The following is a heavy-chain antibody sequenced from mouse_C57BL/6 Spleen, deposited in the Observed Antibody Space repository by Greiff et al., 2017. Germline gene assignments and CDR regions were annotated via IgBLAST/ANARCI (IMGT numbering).Heavy chain of an antibody. CDR2: ISSDSSTI. CDR1: GFTFSDYG. D-gene: IGHD2-2*01. Sequence: DVKLVESGGGLVKPGGSLKLSCAASGFTFSDYGMHWVRQAPEKGLEWVAYISSDSSTIYYADTVKGGFTISSENAKNTLFLQMTSLRSEDTAMYYCATMVTTYYYAMDYWGQGTSVTVSS. J-gene: IGHJ4*01. CDR3: ATMVTTYYYAMDY. V-gene: IGHV5-17*01.